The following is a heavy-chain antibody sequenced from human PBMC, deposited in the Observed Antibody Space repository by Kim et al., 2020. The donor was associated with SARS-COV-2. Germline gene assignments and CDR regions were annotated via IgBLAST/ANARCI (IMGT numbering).Heavy chain of an antibody. J-gene: IGHJ6*02. CDR3: ARDGYSSGKAYYYYGMDV. D-gene: IGHD6-19*01. V-gene: IGHV4-38-2*02. Sequence: SETLSLTCTVSGYSISSGYYWGWIRQPPGKGLEWIGSIYHSGSTYYNPSLKSRVTISVDTSKNQFSLKLSSVTAADTAVYYCARDGYSSGKAYYYYGMDVWGQGTTVTVSS. CDR1: GYSISSGYY. CDR2: IYHSGST.